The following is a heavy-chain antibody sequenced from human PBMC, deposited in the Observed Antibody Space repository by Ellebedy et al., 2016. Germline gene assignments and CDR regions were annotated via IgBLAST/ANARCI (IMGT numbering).Heavy chain of an antibody. CDR1: GLNFNTFF. Sequence: GESLKISCTASGLNFNTFFMTWVRQAPGKGLEWVATISGAGYTTFFADSVKGRFTISRDNSRNTLYLQMNSLRAEDTAMYYCYYGHYSGSWGQGTLVTVSS. D-gene: IGHD4-17*01. CDR3: YYGHYSGS. V-gene: IGHV3-23*01. CDR2: ISGAGYTT. J-gene: IGHJ4*02.